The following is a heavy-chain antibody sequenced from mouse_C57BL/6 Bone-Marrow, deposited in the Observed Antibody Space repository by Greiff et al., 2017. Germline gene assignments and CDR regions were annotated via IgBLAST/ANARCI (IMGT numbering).Heavy chain of an antibody. V-gene: IGHV1-69*01. CDR2: IDPSDSYT. D-gene: IGHD1-1*01. J-gene: IGHJ2*01. Sequence: VQLQQPGAELVMPGASVKLSCKASGYTFTSYWMHWVKQRPGQGLEWIGEIDPSDSYTNYNQKFKGKSTLTVDKSSSTAYMQLSSLTSEDSAVYYCAVFITTVVASFDYWGQGTTLTVSS. CDR1: GYTFTSYW. CDR3: AVFITTVVASFDY.